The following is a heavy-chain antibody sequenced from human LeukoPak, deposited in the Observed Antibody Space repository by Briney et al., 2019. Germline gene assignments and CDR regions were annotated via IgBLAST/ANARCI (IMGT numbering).Heavy chain of an antibody. CDR3: AKGYTYGSD. D-gene: IGHD5-18*01. CDR2: ISGRGDYT. J-gene: IGHJ4*02. Sequence: PGGSLRLSCAASGFTFTNYAMNWVRQAPGKGLHWVSTISGRGDYTYYADSVKGRFTISRDNSKNTLYLQMNSLRAEDTAVYYCAKGYTYGSDWGQGTLVTVSS. CDR1: GFTFTNYA. V-gene: IGHV3-23*01.